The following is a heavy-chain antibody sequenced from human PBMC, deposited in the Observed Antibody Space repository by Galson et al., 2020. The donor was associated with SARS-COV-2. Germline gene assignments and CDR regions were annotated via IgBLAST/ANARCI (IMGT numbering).Heavy chain of an antibody. J-gene: IGHJ5*02. CDR3: ARASSGSYPSWFDP. CDR1: GFTFSSYA. D-gene: IGHD1-26*01. Sequence: TGGSLRLSCAASGFTFSSYAMHWVRQAPGKGLEWVAVISYDGSNQYYADSVKGRFTISRDNSKNTLYLQMNSLRAEDTAVYYCARASSGSYPSWFDPWGQGTLVTVSS. CDR2: ISYDGSNQ. V-gene: IGHV3-30-3*01.